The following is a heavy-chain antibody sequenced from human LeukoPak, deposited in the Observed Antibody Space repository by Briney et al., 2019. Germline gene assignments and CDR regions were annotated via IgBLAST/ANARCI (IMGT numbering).Heavy chain of an antibody. J-gene: IGHJ4*02. CDR3: AKAPVTTCRGAFCYPFDY. V-gene: IGHV3-30*02. CDR2: IRYDGSNK. Sequence: AGGSLRLSCAASGFTFSSYGMHWVRQAPGKGLEWVAFIRYDGSNKYYADSVKGRFTISRDNSKNTLYLQMNSLRAEDTAVYYCAKAPVTTCRGAFCYPFDYWGLGTLVTVSS. D-gene: IGHD2-15*01. CDR1: GFTFSSYG.